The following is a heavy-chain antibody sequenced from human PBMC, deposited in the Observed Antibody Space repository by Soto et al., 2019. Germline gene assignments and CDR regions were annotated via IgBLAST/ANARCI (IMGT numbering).Heavy chain of an antibody. V-gene: IGHV4-4*07. CDR1: GGSIYTYS. Sequence: SETLSLTCTVSGGSIYTYSWTWIRQPAGKGLEWIGLIYSSGSTNYNPSLKSRVSMSVDTSKNQFSLKLSSVTAADTAVYYCATIVGANDYWGQGTLVTVSS. CDR3: ATIVGANDY. D-gene: IGHD1-26*01. CDR2: IYSSGST. J-gene: IGHJ4*02.